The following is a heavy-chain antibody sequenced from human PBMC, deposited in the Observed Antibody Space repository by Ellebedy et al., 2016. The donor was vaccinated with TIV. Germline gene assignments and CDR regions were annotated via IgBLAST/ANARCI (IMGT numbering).Heavy chain of an antibody. CDR3: ARDPVDGYGHFDY. V-gene: IGHV4-4*07. J-gene: IGHJ4*02. Sequence: SETLSLTXTVSGGAMSGHHWSWIRKPAGKGLEWIGIIFSSGSIHYNPSLKSRVTMSRDTSKNQLSLRLTSVTDADTAVYYCARDPVDGYGHFDYWGQGTLVTASS. CDR2: IFSSGSI. CDR1: GGAMSGHH. D-gene: IGHD5-18*01.